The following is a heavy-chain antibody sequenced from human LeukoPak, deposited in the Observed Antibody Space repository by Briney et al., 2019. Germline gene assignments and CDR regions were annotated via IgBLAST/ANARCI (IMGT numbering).Heavy chain of an antibody. V-gene: IGHV4-59*12. D-gene: IGHD1-7*01. CDR3: ARSETGTTFDY. Sequence: SQSLSLTWPVAGRSISTYYCSCVRQPARKLLEWIGYIYYSGSSNYNLSLKSRVPISVDTCKNQLPLKLSSVPAADTAVYCCARSETGTTFDYWGQGTLVTVFS. J-gene: IGHJ4*02. CDR2: IYYSGSS. CDR1: GRSISTYY.